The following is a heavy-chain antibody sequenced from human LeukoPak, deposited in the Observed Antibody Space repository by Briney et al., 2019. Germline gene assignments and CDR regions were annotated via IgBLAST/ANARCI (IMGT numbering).Heavy chain of an antibody. CDR3: ARIVATTTNYYYYYMDV. CDR2: IYPGDSDT. Sequence: GESLKISCKGSGYSFTSYWIGWVRQMPGKGLGWMGIIYPGDSDTRYSPSFQGQVTISADKSISTAYLQWSSLKASDTAMYYCARIVATTTNYYYYYMDVWGKGTTVTISS. V-gene: IGHV5-51*01. CDR1: GYSFTSYW. D-gene: IGHD5-12*01. J-gene: IGHJ6*03.